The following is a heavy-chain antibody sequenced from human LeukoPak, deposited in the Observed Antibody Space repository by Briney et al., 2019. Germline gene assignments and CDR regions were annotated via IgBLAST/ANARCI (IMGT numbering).Heavy chain of an antibody. CDR1: GGSISGYY. Sequence: PSETLSLTCTVSGGSISGYYWGWIRQPPGKGLEWIGSIYHSGSTYYNPSLKSRVTISVGTSKNQFSLKLSSVTAADTAVYYCARVVGGRFDPWGQGTLVTVSS. V-gene: IGHV4-38-2*02. CDR3: ARVVGGRFDP. D-gene: IGHD3-10*01. CDR2: IYHSGST. J-gene: IGHJ5*02.